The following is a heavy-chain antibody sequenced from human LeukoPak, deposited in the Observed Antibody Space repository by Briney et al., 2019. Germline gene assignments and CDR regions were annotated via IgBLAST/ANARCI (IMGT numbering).Heavy chain of an antibody. CDR2: IYYSGST. J-gene: IGHJ3*01. CDR3: ARQYSSSSPPLV. V-gene: IGHV4-59*08. D-gene: IGHD6-13*01. Sequence: PSQTLSPTCNVYAGSISSNYSSCIRPPPGNRLEWIGYIYYSGSTNYSPSLKSRVTTSVDTSKNQFSLKLSSVTAADTAVYYCARQYSSSSPPLVWGQGTMVTVSS. CDR1: AGSISSNY.